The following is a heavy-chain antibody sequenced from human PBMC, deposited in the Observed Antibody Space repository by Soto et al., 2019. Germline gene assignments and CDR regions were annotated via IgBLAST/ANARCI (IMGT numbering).Heavy chain of an antibody. CDR3: ARWLQFGSYYGMDV. V-gene: IGHV4-31*03. Sequence: QVQLQESGPGLVKPSQTLSLTCTVSGGSLSSGGYYWTWIRQHPGKGLEWIGYIYYSGSTSYNPSLKIRVTISVDTSKNQFSLKLSSVTAADTAVYYCARWLQFGSYYGMDVWGQGTTVTVSS. CDR2: IYYSGST. J-gene: IGHJ6*02. CDR1: GGSLSSGGYY. D-gene: IGHD5-12*01.